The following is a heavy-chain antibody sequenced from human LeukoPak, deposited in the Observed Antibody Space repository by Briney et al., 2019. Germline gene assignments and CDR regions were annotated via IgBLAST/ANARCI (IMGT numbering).Heavy chain of an antibody. CDR3: ARVYCSSTSCYGHDY. CDR2: ISGSGGST. Sequence: PGGTLRLSCAASGFTFSSYGMSWVRQAPGKGLEWVSAISGSGGSTYYADSVKGRFTISRDNSKNTLYLQMNSLRAEDTAVYYCARVYCSSTSCYGHDYWGQGTLVTVSS. CDR1: GFTFSSYG. V-gene: IGHV3-23*01. J-gene: IGHJ4*02. D-gene: IGHD2-2*01.